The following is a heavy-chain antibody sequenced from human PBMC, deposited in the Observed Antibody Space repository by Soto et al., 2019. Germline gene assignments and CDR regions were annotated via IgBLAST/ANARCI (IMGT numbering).Heavy chain of an antibody. V-gene: IGHV3-9*01. J-gene: IGHJ4*02. D-gene: IGHD2-15*01. Sequence: EVQLVESGGGLVQPGRSLRLSFAASGFTFDDFAMHWVRRVPGKGLEGGSSISWNSNIIGYADSVKGRFTISRDNAKNSLYLQMNSLRPEDTALYYCAKGGPDGFCSGGRCYFDYWGQGTLVTVSS. CDR2: ISWNSNII. CDR1: GFTFDDFA. CDR3: AKGGPDGFCSGGRCYFDY.